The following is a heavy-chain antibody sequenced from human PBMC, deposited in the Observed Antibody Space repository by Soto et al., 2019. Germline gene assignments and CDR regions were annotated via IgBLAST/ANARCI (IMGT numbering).Heavy chain of an antibody. V-gene: IGHV3-48*01. CDR1: GFTFSSYS. CDR3: ASGSTYYYYYMDV. Sequence: EVELVESGGGLVQPGGSLRLSCAASGFTFSSYSMNWVRQAPGKGLEWVSYISSSSSTIYYADSVKGRFTISRDNAKKSLYLQMNSLRAEDTAVYYCASGSTYYYYYMDVWGKGTTVTVSS. CDR2: ISSSSSTI. J-gene: IGHJ6*03. D-gene: IGHD3-10*01.